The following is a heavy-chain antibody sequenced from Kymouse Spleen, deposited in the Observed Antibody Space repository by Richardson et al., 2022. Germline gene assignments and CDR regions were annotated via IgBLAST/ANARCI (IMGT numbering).Heavy chain of an antibody. V-gene: IGHV3-15*01. CDR3: TTGPPITIFGVVIQAGYYYGMDV. CDR2: IKSKTDGGTT. J-gene: IGHJ6*02. D-gene: IGHD3-3*01. Sequence: EVQLVESGGGLVKPGGSLRLSCAASGFTFSNAWMSWVRQAPGKGLEWVGRIKSKTDGGTTDYAAPVKGRFTISRDDSKNTLYLQMNSLKTEDTAVYYCTTGPPITIFGVVIQAGYYYGMDVWGQGTTVTVSS. CDR1: GFTFSNAW.